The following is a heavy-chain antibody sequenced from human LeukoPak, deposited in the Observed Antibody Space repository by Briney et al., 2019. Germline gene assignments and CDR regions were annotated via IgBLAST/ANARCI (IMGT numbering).Heavy chain of an antibody. V-gene: IGHV4-59*01. CDR3: ARDRRVNHWFDP. CDR1: GGSISSYY. Sequence: SETLSLTCTVSGGSISSYYWSWIRQPPGKGLEWIGYIYYSGSTNYNPSLKSRVTISVDTSKNQFSLKLSSVTAADTAVYYCARDRRVNHWFDPWGQGTLVTVSS. J-gene: IGHJ5*02. CDR2: IYYSGST. D-gene: IGHD1-14*01.